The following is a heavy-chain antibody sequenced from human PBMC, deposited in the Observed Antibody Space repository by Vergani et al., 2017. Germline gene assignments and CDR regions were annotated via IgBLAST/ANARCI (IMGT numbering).Heavy chain of an antibody. V-gene: IGHV4-34*01. J-gene: IGHJ5*02. Sequence: QVQLQQWGAGLLKPSETLSLTCAVYGGSFSGYFWGWIRQLPGKGLEWIGEINHRASTNYNPSLTSRVTLSVDTSKNHFSLRLTSVTAAETAVYYCARSPVPAGRGQSRFDPWGQGTMVTVSS. CDR3: ARSPVPAGRGQSRFDP. D-gene: IGHD6-25*01. CDR2: INHRAST. CDR1: GGSFSGYF.